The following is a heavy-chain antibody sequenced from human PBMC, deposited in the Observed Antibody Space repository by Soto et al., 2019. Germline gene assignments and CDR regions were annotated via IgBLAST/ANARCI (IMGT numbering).Heavy chain of an antibody. Sequence: QVQLVQSGAEVKKTGASVKVSCKASGYTFIGYYIHWVRQAPGQGLEWMGWINPNSGGTNYAQNLQGRVTMTTDTSTSTAYMELRSLRSDDTAVYYCVRDLDGSGSYYTGYWGPGTLVTVSS. CDR1: GYTFIGYY. J-gene: IGHJ4*02. D-gene: IGHD3-10*01. V-gene: IGHV1-2*02. CDR2: INPNSGGT. CDR3: VRDLDGSGSYYTGY.